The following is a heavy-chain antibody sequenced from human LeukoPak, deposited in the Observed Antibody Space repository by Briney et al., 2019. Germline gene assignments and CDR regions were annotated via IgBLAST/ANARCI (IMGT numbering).Heavy chain of an antibody. CDR3: TRPSYDSSVGGVVY. J-gene: IGHJ4*02. CDR1: GFTFSGSA. V-gene: IGHV3-73*01. Sequence: PGGSLRLSCATSGFTFSGSAIHWVRQASGKGLEWVGRIRSKANSYATTDVASVRGRFSISRDDSKNTAYLQMNSLKTEDTAVYYCTRPSYDSSVGGVVYWGQGTLVTVSS. D-gene: IGHD3-22*01. CDR2: IRSKANSYAT.